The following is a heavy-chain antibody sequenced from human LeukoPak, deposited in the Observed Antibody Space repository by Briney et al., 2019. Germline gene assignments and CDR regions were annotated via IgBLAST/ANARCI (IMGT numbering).Heavy chain of an antibody. CDR1: GFTFSDYY. J-gene: IGHJ4*02. V-gene: IGHV3-11*04. CDR3: ARDRHTGLDY. D-gene: IGHD5-18*01. CDR2: ISSSGSTI. Sequence: GGSLRLSCAASGFTFSDYYMSWIRQAPVKVLEWVSYISSSGSTIYYADSLKGRFTISRDNAKNSLYLQMNSLRAEDTAVYYCARDRHTGLDYWGQGTLVTVSS.